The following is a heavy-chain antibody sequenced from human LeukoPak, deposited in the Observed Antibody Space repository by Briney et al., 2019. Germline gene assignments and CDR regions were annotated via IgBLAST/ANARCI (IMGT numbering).Heavy chain of an antibody. Sequence: AEPLSLPCTVTGSSMSRDYWWLIRQPAAKGMEWIGRIYSTGSSNYNPSLKSRVTMSVDTSKNQFSLRLRSVTAADTAVYYCARQIASAGTAGFDFWGQGALVTVSS. CDR1: GSSMSRDY. V-gene: IGHV4-4*07. CDR2: IYSTGSS. D-gene: IGHD6-13*01. J-gene: IGHJ4*02. CDR3: ARQIASAGTAGFDF.